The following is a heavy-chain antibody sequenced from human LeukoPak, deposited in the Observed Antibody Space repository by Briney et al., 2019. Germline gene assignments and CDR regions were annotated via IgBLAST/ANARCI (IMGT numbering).Heavy chain of an antibody. CDR1: GFTFSDYY. J-gene: IGHJ4*02. CDR2: ISSSSSYT. Sequence: GSLRLSCAASGFTFSDYYMSWIRQAPGKGLEWVSYISSSSSYTNYADSVKGRFTISRDNAKNSLYLQMNSLRAEDTAVYYCARARAAAGLGYFDYWGQGTLVTVSS. V-gene: IGHV3-11*06. CDR3: ARARAAAGLGYFDY. D-gene: IGHD6-13*01.